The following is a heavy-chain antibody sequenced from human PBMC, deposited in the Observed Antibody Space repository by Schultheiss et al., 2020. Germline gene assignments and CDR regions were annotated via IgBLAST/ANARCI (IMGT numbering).Heavy chain of an antibody. CDR3: ARLYCTNGVCYPIDY. Sequence: SETLSLTCTVSGGSISSGSYYWSWIRQPAGKGLEWIGYIYYSGSTNYNPSLKSRVTISVDTSKNQFSLKLSSVTAADTAVYYCARLYCTNGVCYPIDYWGQGTLVTVSS. V-gene: IGHV4-61*10. CDR2: IYYSGST. D-gene: IGHD2-8*01. CDR1: GGSISSGSYY. J-gene: IGHJ4*02.